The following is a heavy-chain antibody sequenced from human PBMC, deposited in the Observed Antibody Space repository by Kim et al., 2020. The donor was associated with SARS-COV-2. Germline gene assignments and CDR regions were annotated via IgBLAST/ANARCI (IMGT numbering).Heavy chain of an antibody. CDR3: ARETRYDFWSGYYTQYYYGMDV. V-gene: IGHV3-21*01. Sequence: GGSLRLSCAASGFTFSSYSMNWVRQAPGKGLEWVSSISSSSSYIYYADSVKGRFTISRDNAKNSLYLQMNSLRAEDTAVYYCARETRYDFWSGYYTQYYYGMDVWGQGTTVTVSS. CDR2: ISSSSSYI. J-gene: IGHJ6*02. CDR1: GFTFSSYS. D-gene: IGHD3-3*01.